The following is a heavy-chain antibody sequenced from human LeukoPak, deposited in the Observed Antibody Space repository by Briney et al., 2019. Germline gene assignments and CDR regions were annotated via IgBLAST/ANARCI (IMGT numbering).Heavy chain of an antibody. D-gene: IGHD6-13*01. J-gene: IGHJ6*03. Sequence: SETLSLTCTVSGGSISSSSSYWGWIRQPPGKGLEWIGSIYYSGSTYSNPSLKSRVTISVDTSKNQFSLKLSSVTAADTAVYYCARHLDTSSWTYYYYYMDVWGKGTTVTVSS. V-gene: IGHV4-39*01. CDR3: ARHLDTSSWTYYYYYMDV. CDR2: IYYSGST. CDR1: GGSISSSSSY.